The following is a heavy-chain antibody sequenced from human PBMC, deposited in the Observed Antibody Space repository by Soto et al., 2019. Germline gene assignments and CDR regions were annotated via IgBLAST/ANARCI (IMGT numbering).Heavy chain of an antibody. Sequence: SETLSLTCTVSGGSISSSNYYWGWIRQPPGKGLEWIGSMYYSGSTYNNPSLKSRVTISVDTSKNQFSLKLSSVTAADTAVYYCAILTTGTNYHHYFQAVWTRGTSV. D-gene: IGHD4-17*01. CDR2: MYYSGST. V-gene: IGHV4-39*01. CDR1: GGSISSSNYY. J-gene: IGHJ6*03. CDR3: AILTTGTNYHHYFQAV.